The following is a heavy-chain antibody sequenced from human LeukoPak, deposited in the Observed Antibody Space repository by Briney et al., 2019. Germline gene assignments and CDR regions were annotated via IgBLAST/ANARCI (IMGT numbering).Heavy chain of an antibody. D-gene: IGHD5-18*01. J-gene: IGHJ4*02. Sequence: GGSLRLSCPASGFTFTNYALHWVRQAPGKGLEYVSSISTDGSTTFYADSVRGRFTISRDNSKNTLYLQLSSLTTEDTAVYYCVKESDTATVRGCLDYWGQGTLVTVSS. CDR3: VKESDTATVRGCLDY. V-gene: IGHV3-64D*09. CDR2: ISTDGSTT. CDR1: GFTFTNYA.